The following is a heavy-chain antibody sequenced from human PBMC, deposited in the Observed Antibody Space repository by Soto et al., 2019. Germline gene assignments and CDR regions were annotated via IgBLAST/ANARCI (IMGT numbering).Heavy chain of an antibody. Sequence: SETLSLTCTVSGGSISSYYWSWIRQPPGKGLEWIGYIYYSGSTNYNPSPKSRVTISVDTSKNQFSLKLSSVTAADTAVYYSAREAAGYYDSRGYYRDYYYMDVWGKGTTVTVSS. D-gene: IGHD3-22*01. CDR2: IYYSGST. CDR3: AREAAGYYDSRGYYRDYYYMDV. J-gene: IGHJ6*03. V-gene: IGHV4-59*01. CDR1: GGSISSYY.